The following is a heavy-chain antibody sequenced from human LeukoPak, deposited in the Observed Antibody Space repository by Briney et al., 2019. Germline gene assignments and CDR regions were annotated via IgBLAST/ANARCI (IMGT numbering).Heavy chain of an antibody. D-gene: IGHD2-8*01. Sequence: PGRSLRLSCAASGFTFSSYGMHWVRQAPGKGLEWVAVISYDGSNKYYADSVKGRFTISRDNTKNTLYLQMNSLRAEDTAVYYCARAAHNNGLFDYWGQGSLVTVSS. CDR3: ARAAHNNGLFDY. V-gene: IGHV3-30*03. CDR1: GFTFSSYG. J-gene: IGHJ4*02. CDR2: ISYDGSNK.